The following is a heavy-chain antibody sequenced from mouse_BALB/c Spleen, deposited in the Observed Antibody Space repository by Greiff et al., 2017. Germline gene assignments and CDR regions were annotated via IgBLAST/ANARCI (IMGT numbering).Heavy chain of an antibody. Sequence: EVMLVESGGGLVKPGGSLKLSCAASGFTFSDYYMYWVRQTPEKRLEWVATLSDGGSYTYYPDSVKGRFTISRDNAKNNLYLQMSSLKSEDTAMYYCANIYGNFSMDDWGQGTSVTVSS. CDR3: ANIYGNFSMDD. CDR2: LSDGGSYT. CDR1: GFTFSDYY. D-gene: IGHD2-1*01. J-gene: IGHJ4*01. V-gene: IGHV5-4*02.